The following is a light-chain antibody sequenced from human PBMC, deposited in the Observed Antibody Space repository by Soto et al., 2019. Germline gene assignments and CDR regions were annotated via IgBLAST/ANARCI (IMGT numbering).Light chain of an antibody. J-gene: IGLJ3*02. CDR2: EGS. V-gene: IGLV2-23*01. CDR1: SSGVENYNL. Sequence: QSALTQPASVSGSPGQSITLSCTRASSGVENYNLVSWYQHHPGKAPKLIIYEGSQRPSGVSDRFSGSKSGNTASLTISGLQAEDEADYFCSSYSGGVVFRGGTKLTVL. CDR3: SSYSGGVV.